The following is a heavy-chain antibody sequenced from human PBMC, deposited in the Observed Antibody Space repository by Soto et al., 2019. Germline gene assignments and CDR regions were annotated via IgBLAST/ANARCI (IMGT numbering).Heavy chain of an antibody. CDR1: GYTFTSYY. V-gene: IGHV1-46*01. Sequence: QVQLVQSGAEVKKPGASVKVSCKASGYTFTSYYMHWVRQAPGQGLEWMGIINPSGGSTSYAQKFQGRVTMTMDTSTSTVYMELSSLRYEDTAVYYCARATTVTRTFDYWGQGTLVTVSS. CDR2: INPSGGST. D-gene: IGHD4-17*01. CDR3: ARATTVTRTFDY. J-gene: IGHJ4*02.